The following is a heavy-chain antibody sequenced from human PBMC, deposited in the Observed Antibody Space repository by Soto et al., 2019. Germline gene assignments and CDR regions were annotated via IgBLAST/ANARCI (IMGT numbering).Heavy chain of an antibody. CDR1: GYTFTGYY. Sequence: GASVKVSCKASGYTFTGYYMHWVRQAPGQGLEWMGWINPNSGGTNYAQKFQGWVTMTRDTSISTAYMELSRLRSDDTAVYYCARGDILTGYYLGPTDYWGQGTLVTVSS. V-gene: IGHV1-2*04. D-gene: IGHD3-9*01. CDR2: INPNSGGT. CDR3: ARGDILTGYYLGPTDY. J-gene: IGHJ4*02.